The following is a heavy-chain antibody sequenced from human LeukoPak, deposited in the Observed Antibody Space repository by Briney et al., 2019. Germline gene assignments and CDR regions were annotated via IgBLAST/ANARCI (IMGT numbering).Heavy chain of an antibody. CDR3: AKDRHAPGRYCSSTICFPFDP. J-gene: IGHJ5*02. CDR2: ISGSGGST. CDR1: GFTFSSYA. Sequence: GGSLRLSCAASGFTFSSYAMSWVRQAPGKGLEWVSAISGSGGSTYYADSVKGRFTISRDNSKSTLYLQMNSLRAEDTAVYYCAKDRHAPGRYCSSTICFPFDPWGQGTLVTVSS. D-gene: IGHD2-2*01. V-gene: IGHV3-23*01.